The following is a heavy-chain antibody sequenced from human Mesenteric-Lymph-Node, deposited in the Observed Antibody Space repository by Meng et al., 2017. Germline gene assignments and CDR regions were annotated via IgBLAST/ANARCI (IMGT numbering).Heavy chain of an antibody. Sequence: SVKVSCKASGGTFSSYAISWVRQAPGQGLEWMGGIIPIFGTANYAQKFQGRVTITTDESTSTAYMELSSLRSEDTAVYYCARGPFNDYDWYFDLWGRGTLVTVSS. CDR3: ARGPFNDYDWYFDL. CDR1: GGTFSSYA. V-gene: IGHV1-69*05. D-gene: IGHD4-17*01. J-gene: IGHJ2*01. CDR2: IIPIFGTA.